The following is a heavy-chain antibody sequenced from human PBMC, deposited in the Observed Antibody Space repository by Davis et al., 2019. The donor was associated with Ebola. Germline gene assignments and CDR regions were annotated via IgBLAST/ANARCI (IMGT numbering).Heavy chain of an antibody. J-gene: IGHJ5*02. D-gene: IGHD3-3*01. CDR3: ARGPRDFWSGSNWFDP. Sequence: SETLSLTCTVSGGSISSYYWSWIRQPPGKGLEWIGYIYYSGSTNYNPSLKSRVTISVDTSKNQFSLKLSSVTAADTAVYYCARGPRDFWSGSNWFDPWGQGTLVTVSS. V-gene: IGHV4-59*01. CDR1: GGSISSYY. CDR2: IYYSGST.